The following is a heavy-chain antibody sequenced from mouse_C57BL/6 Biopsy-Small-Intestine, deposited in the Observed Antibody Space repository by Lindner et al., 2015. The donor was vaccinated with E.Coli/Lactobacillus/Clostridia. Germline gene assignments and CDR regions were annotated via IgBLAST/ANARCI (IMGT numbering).Heavy chain of an antibody. CDR3: ATYSNYVSYFDY. V-gene: IGHV1-7*01. J-gene: IGHJ2*01. CDR2: INPSSGYT. Sequence: VQLQESGAELAKPGASVKLSCKASGYIFTSYWMHWVKQRPGQGLEWIGYINPSSGYTKYNQKFKGKATLTADKSSSTAYMQLSSLTSEDSAVYFCATYSNYVSYFDYWGQGTTLTVSS. CDR1: GYIFTSYW. D-gene: IGHD2-5*01.